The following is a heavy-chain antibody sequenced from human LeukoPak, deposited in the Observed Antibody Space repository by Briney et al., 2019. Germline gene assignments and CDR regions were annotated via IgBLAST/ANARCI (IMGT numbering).Heavy chain of an antibody. CDR2: IYYSGST. V-gene: IGHV4-39*07. J-gene: IGHJ5*02. Sequence: KPSETLCLTCTVSGGSISSSIYYWGWIRQPPGKGLEWIGSIYYSGSTYYNPSLKSPDTISVDTSKNQYFLKLCSVTAADTAVYYCAREPRGWLERLTNWFDPWGQGTLVTVSS. D-gene: IGHD1-1*01. CDR1: GGSISSSIYY. CDR3: AREPRGWLERLTNWFDP.